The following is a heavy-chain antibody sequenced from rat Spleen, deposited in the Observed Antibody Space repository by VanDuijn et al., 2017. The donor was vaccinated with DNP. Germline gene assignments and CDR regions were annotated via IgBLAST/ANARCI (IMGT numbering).Heavy chain of an antibody. J-gene: IGHJ3*01. CDR2: ISYDGSST. D-gene: IGHD1-4*01. V-gene: IGHV5-7*01. CDR1: GFTFSNYD. Sequence: EVQLVESGGGLIQPGRSLKLSCAASGFTFSNYDMAWVRQAPKKGLEWVATISYDGSSTYYRDSVKGRFTISRDDAKSSLYLQMNSLKSEDTATYYCARRDYPVPAYWGQGTLVTVSS. CDR3: ARRDYPVPAY.